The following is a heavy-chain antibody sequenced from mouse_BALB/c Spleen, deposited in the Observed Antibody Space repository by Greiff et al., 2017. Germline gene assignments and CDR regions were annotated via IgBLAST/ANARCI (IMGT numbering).Heavy chain of an antibody. D-gene: IGHD1-1*01. Sequence: LQQPGSELVRPGASVKLSCKASGYTFTSYWMHWVKQRPGQGLEWIGNIYPGSGSTNYDEKFKSKATLTVDTSSSTAYMQLSSLTSEDSAVYYCTRGAVYYYGSSYVDYAMDYWGQGTSVTVSS. CDR1: GYTFTSYW. V-gene: IGHV1S22*01. CDR2: IYPGSGST. CDR3: TRGAVYYYGSSYVDYAMDY. J-gene: IGHJ4*01.